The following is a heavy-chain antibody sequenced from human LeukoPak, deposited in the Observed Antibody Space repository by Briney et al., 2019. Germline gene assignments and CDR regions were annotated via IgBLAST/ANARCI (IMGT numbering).Heavy chain of an antibody. V-gene: IGHV1-69*04. CDR1: GGTFSSYS. CDR3: ARESSDPTPLDV. D-gene: IGHD6-6*01. Sequence: ASVKVSCKASGGTFSSYSISWVRQAPGQGLEWLGRIIPILGIANYAQKFQGRVTITADKSTSTAYMELSSLRSEDTAVYYCARESSDPTPLDVWGQGTTVTVSS. J-gene: IGHJ6*02. CDR2: IIPILGIA.